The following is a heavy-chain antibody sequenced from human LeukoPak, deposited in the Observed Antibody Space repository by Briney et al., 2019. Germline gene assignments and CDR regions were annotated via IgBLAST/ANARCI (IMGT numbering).Heavy chain of an antibody. Sequence: ASVKVSCKASGYTFTSYGISWVRQAPGQGLEWMGWISAYNGNTNYAQKLQGRVTMTTDTSTSTAYMELRSLRSDDTAVYYCARYYDSSGTDAFDIWGQGTMVTVSS. CDR3: ARYYDSSGTDAFDI. V-gene: IGHV1-18*01. CDR1: GYTFTSYG. D-gene: IGHD3-22*01. J-gene: IGHJ3*02. CDR2: ISAYNGNT.